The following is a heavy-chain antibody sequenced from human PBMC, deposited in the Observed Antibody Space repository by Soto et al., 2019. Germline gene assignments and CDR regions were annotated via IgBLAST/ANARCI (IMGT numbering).Heavy chain of an antibody. V-gene: IGHV1-3*05. Sequence: QVQFVQSGAEEKKPGASVKVSCKASGYTFTNYAIHWVRQAPAQGLEWLGWINSGNGNIKYSQTFQARVTITRDTSANTAYMELSSLRSEDTAVYYCARVGQWGGMDVWGQGTTVTVSS. CDR3: ARVGQWGGMDV. J-gene: IGHJ6*02. D-gene: IGHD1-26*01. CDR1: GYTFTNYA. CDR2: INSGNGNI.